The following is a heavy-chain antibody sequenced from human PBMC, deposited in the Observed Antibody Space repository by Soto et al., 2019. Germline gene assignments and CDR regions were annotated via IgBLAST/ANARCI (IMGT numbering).Heavy chain of an antibody. V-gene: IGHV5-10-1*01. CDR1: GYSFTSYW. D-gene: IGHD3-9*01. CDR2: IDPSDSYT. J-gene: IGHJ6*02. CDR3: ARRNYDILTGIYYYGMDV. Sequence: PGASLKISCKGSGYSFTSYWISWVRQMPGKGLEWMGRIDPSDSYTNYSPSFQGHVTISADKSISTAYLQWSSLKASDTAMYYCARRNYDILTGIYYYGMDVWGQGTTVTVSS.